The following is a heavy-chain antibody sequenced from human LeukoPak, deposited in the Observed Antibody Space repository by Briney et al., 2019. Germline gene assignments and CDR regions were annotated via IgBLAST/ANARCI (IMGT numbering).Heavy chain of an antibody. Sequence: GGSLRLSCAASGFTFSSYGMHWVRQAPGKGLEWVAFIRYDGSNKYYADSVKGRFTISRDNSKNTLYLQMNSLRAEDTAEYYCAKDQLWYGSGSYYIGVYFDYWGQGTLVTVSS. CDR3: AKDQLWYGSGSYYIGVYFDY. CDR2: IRYDGSNK. J-gene: IGHJ4*02. V-gene: IGHV3-30*02. CDR1: GFTFSSYG. D-gene: IGHD3-10*01.